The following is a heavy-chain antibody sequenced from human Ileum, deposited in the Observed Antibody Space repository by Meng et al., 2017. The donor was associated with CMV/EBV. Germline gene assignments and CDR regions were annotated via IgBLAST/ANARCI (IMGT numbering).Heavy chain of an antibody. D-gene: IGHD3/OR15-3a*01. Sequence: GESLKISCAASGFTFSNCAMHWVRQAPGKGLEWVAVISYDGTNKYYADSVKGRFTISRDNSKYALYLQMSSLGEDDTAVYYCAKDRNALIWTVYPYNHYDMDVCGQAIT. CDR1: GFTFSNCA. CDR2: ISYDGTNK. CDR3: AKDRNALIWTVYPYNHYDMDV. J-gene: IGHJ6*01. V-gene: IGHV3-30*04.